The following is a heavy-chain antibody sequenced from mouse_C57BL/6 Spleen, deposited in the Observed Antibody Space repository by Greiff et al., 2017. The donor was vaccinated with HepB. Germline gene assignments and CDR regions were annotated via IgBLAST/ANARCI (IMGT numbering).Heavy chain of an antibody. CDR2: INPGSGGT. CDR1: GYAFTNYL. V-gene: IGHV1-54*01. J-gene: IGHJ3*01. CDR3: ARWDDYDVLFAY. D-gene: IGHD2-4*01. Sequence: QVQLQQSGAELVRPGTSVKVSCKASGYAFTNYLIEWVKQRPGQGLEWIGVINPGSGGTNYNEKFKGKATLTADKSSSTAYVQLSSLTSEDSAVYFCARWDDYDVLFAYWGQGTLVTVSA.